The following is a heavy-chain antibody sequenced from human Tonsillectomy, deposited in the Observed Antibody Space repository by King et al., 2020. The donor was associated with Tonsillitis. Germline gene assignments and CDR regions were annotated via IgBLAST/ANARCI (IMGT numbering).Heavy chain of an antibody. Sequence: VQLVESGGGVVQPGGSLRLSCAASGFTFSSYGIHWVRQAPGKGLEWVAFIRYDGSNKYYADSVKGRFTISRDNSKNTLYLQMNSLRAEDTAVYYCAKDYWSSTSCYAWGGYYCYYTMDVWGQGTTVTVSS. D-gene: IGHD2-2*01. J-gene: IGHJ6*02. CDR2: IRYDGSNK. CDR3: AKDYWSSTSCYAWGGYYCYYTMDV. V-gene: IGHV3-30*02. CDR1: GFTFSSYG.